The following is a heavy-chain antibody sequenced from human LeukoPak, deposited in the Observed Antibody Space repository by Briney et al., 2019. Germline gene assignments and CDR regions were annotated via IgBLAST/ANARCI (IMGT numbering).Heavy chain of an antibody. J-gene: IGHJ4*02. CDR3: ARDPGSGYEEHFDY. CDR2: IKQDGSDK. Sequence: GGSLRLSCAASGFSFSSYWMSWVRQAPGKGLEWVANIKQDGSDKKYVDSVKGRFTISRDNAKNSLYLQMNSLRADDTAVYYCARDPGSGYEEHFDYWGQGTLVTVSS. CDR1: GFSFSSYW. D-gene: IGHD5-12*01. V-gene: IGHV3-7*01.